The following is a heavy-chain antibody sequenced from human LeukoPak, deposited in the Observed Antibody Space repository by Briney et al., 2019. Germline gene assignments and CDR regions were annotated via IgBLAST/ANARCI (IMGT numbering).Heavy chain of an antibody. V-gene: IGHV3-23*01. CDR3: ARDRGPFVGIDNNWFDP. Sequence: PGGSRKLSCADSGYNFKLSAMTWVRQAPGRGLERVSAIVGTGDATYYADSVKGRFVISRDNSRHTLYLQMDSLGVAHTSIYYCARDRGPFVGIDNNWFDPWGEGTLVIVSS. D-gene: IGHD1-26*01. CDR1: GYNFKLSA. CDR2: IVGTGDAT. J-gene: IGHJ5*02.